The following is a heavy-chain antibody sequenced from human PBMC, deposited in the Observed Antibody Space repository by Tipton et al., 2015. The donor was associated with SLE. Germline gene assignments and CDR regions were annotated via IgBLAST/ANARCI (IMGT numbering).Heavy chain of an antibody. J-gene: IGHJ4*02. CDR1: GGSFSGYY. CDR3: ARQNGGSAFDY. V-gene: IGHV4-34*01. Sequence: TLSLTCAVYGGSFSGYYWSWIRQPPGKGLEWIGEINHSGSTNYNPSLKSRVTISVDTSKNQFSLKLSSVTAADTAVYYCARQNGGSAFDYWDQGTLVTVSS. D-gene: IGHD2-15*01. CDR2: INHSGST.